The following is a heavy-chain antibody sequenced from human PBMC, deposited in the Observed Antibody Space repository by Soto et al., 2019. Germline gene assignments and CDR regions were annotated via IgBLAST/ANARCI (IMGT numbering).Heavy chain of an antibody. J-gene: IGHJ4*02. CDR2: INPNGGVT. CDR1: GYAFIDHY. Sequence: QGQLVQSGAELKNPGASVKVSCKASGYAFIDHYIHWLRQAPGQGLQWMGWINPNGGVTKVSQKFQGRVTMTGDTSINTVYMDLGGLTSDDMAVYSCARDLTPHCGPGSLHGFFDYWGQGTLVAVSS. D-gene: IGHD3-10*01. CDR3: ARDLTPHCGPGSLHGFFDY. V-gene: IGHV1-2*02.